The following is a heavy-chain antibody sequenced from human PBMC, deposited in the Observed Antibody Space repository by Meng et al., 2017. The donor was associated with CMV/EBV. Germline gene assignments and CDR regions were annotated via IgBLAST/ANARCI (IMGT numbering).Heavy chain of an antibody. D-gene: IGHD3-3*01. V-gene: IGHV3-48*04. Sequence: ETLSLTCAASGFTFSSHSMNWVRQAPGKGLEWVSYIKSGGDTKHYADSVKGRFTISRDNAENSLYLQMNSLRAEDTAVYYCARDTDSRRWSGYYGWFDPWGQGTLVTVSS. CDR3: ARDTDSRRWSGYYGWFDP. J-gene: IGHJ5*02. CDR1: GFTFSSHS. CDR2: IKSGGDTK.